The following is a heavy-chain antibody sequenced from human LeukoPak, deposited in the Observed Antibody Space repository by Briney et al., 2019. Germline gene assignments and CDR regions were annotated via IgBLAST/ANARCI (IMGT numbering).Heavy chain of an antibody. CDR1: GFNFGDYA. CDR2: IRSKIYGGTP. Sequence: PGGSLRLSCTTSGFNFGDYAMTWVRQAPGKGLEWVGFIRSKIYGGTPEYAASVKGRFTISRDDSEGVAYLQMNSLKTEDTAVYYCTRYQTPYYWGQGTLVTVSS. V-gene: IGHV3-49*04. CDR3: TRYQTPYY. J-gene: IGHJ4*02.